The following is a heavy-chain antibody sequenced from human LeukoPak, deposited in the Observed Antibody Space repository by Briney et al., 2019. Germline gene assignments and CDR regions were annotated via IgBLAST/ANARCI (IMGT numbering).Heavy chain of an antibody. CDR3: AKGGQLWAYFDY. Sequence: GSLRLSCAASGFTFSSYGMHWVRQAPGKGLEWVAVISYDGSNKYYADSVKGRFTISRDNSKNTLYLQMNSLRAEDTAVYYCAKGGQLWAYFDYWGQGTLVTVSS. V-gene: IGHV3-30*18. CDR2: ISYDGSNK. J-gene: IGHJ4*02. CDR1: GFTFSSYG. D-gene: IGHD5-18*01.